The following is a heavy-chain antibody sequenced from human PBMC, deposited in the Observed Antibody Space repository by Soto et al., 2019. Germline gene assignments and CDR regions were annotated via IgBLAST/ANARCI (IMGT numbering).Heavy chain of an antibody. Sequence: GASVKVSCKASGYTFTGYYMHWVRQAPGQGLEWMGWINPNSGGTNYAQKFQGWVTMTRDTSISTAYMELSRLRSDDTAVYYCARERLLSYYYYGMDVWAQGTTVTVSS. CDR3: ARERLLSYYYYGMDV. CDR1: GYTFTGYY. CDR2: INPNSGGT. D-gene: IGHD2-21*01. V-gene: IGHV1-2*04. J-gene: IGHJ6*02.